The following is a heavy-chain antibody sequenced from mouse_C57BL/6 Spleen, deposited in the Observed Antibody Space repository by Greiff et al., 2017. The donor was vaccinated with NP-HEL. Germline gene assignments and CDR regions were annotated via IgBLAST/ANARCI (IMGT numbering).Heavy chain of an antibody. Sequence: VQLQESGPELVKPGASVKISCKASGYAFSSSWMNWVKQRPGKGLEWIGRIYPGDGDTNYNGKFKGKATLTADKASSTAYMQLSSLTSEDSAVDVCERAGSMITTGDYYAMDYWGQGTSVTVSS. CDR2: IYPGDGDT. D-gene: IGHD2-4*01. V-gene: IGHV1-82*01. CDR3: ERAGSMITTGDYYAMDY. J-gene: IGHJ4*01. CDR1: GYAFSSSW.